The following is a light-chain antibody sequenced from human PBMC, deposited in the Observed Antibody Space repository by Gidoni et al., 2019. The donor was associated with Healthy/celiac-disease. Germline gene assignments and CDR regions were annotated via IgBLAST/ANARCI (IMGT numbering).Light chain of an antibody. CDR3: QQYGSSPQT. CDR1: QSVSSSY. J-gene: IGKJ1*01. V-gene: IGKV3-20*01. Sequence: IVLTQSPGTLSLSPGESATLSCRASQSVSSSYLAWYQQKPGQAPRLLIYGASSRATGIPDRFSGSGSGTDFTLTISRLEPEDFAVYYCQQYGSSPQTFGQGTKVEIK. CDR2: GAS.